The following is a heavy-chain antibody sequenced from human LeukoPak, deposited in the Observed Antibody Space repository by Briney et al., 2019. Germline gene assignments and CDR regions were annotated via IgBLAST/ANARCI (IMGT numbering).Heavy chain of an antibody. D-gene: IGHD6-19*01. Sequence: SVKVSCKASGYTFTGYFIHWVRQAPGQGLEWMGWMSPNTGVTKYTQRFQGRVTMTRDTSISTAYMELSRLTSDDTAIYYCAASIIAVAGTASDIWGQGTMVTVSS. V-gene: IGHV1-2*02. J-gene: IGHJ3*02. CDR3: AASIIAVAGTASDI. CDR2: MSPNTGVT. CDR1: GYTFTGYF.